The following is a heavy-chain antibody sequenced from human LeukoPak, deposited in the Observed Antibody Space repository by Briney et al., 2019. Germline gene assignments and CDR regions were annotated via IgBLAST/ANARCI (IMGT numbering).Heavy chain of an antibody. V-gene: IGHV1-69*13. CDR1: GGTFSSYA. Sequence: SVKVSCKASGGTFSSYAISWVRQAPGQGLEWMGGIIPIFGTANYAHKFQGRVTITADESTSTAYMELSSLRSEDTAVYYCARDGYSYGSHFDYWGQGTLVTVSS. CDR3: ARDGYSYGSHFDY. J-gene: IGHJ4*02. D-gene: IGHD5-18*01. CDR2: IIPIFGTA.